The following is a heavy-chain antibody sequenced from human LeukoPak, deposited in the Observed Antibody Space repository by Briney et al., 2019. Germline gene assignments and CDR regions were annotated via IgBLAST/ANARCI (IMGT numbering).Heavy chain of an antibody. J-gene: IGHJ3*02. D-gene: IGHD1-26*01. CDR2: INPSGGST. Sequence: ASVKVSCKASGYTFTSYYMHWVRHAPGQGLEWMGIINPSGGSTSYAQKLQGRVTMTRDTSTSTVYMELSSLRSEDTAVYYCARAGSRDAFDIWGQGTMVTVSS. V-gene: IGHV1-46*01. CDR1: GYTFTSYY. CDR3: ARAGSRDAFDI.